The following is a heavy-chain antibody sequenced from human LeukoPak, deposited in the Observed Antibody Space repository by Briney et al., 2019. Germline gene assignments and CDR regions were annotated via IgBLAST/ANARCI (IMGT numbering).Heavy chain of an antibody. D-gene: IGHD1-1*01. CDR2: IKQDGSEK. J-gene: IGHJ4*02. CDR3: ARVFGAGNSDY. V-gene: IGHV3-7*01. CDR1: EFTFSSYW. Sequence: GGSLRLSCAASEFTFSSYWMSWVRQAPGKGLEWVASIKQDGSEKYYVDSVKGRVTISRDNAKNSLYLQMNSLRAEDTAVYYCARVFGAGNSDYWGQGTLVTVSS.